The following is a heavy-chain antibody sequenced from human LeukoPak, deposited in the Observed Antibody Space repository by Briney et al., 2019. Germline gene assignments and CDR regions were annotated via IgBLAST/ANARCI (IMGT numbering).Heavy chain of an antibody. CDR3: ARRQRYSYGYDY. D-gene: IGHD5-18*01. Sequence: GGSLRLSCAGSGFTFSDYWMYWVRQAPGKGLEWVAYIKQVGSEKYYVDSVKGRFTISRDNAKNSLYLQMNSLRAEDTAMYYCARRQRYSYGYDYWGQGTLVTVSS. V-gene: IGHV3-7*03. J-gene: IGHJ4*02. CDR1: GFTFSDYW. CDR2: IKQVGSEK.